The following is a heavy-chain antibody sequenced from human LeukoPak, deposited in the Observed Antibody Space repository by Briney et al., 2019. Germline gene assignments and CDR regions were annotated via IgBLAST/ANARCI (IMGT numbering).Heavy chain of an antibody. Sequence: PSETLSLTCTVSGGSVSSGSYYWSWIRQPPGKGLEWIGYIYYSGSTNYNPSLKSRVTISVDTSKNQFSLKLSSVTAADTAVYYCARETDLAYYYDSSGPRFDYWGQGTLVTVSS. J-gene: IGHJ4*02. V-gene: IGHV4-61*01. CDR1: GGSVSSGSYY. CDR3: ARETDLAYYYDSSGPRFDY. D-gene: IGHD3-22*01. CDR2: IYYSGST.